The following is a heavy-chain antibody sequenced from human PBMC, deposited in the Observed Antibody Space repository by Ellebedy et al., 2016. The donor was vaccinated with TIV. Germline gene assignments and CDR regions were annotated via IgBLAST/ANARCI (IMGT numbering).Heavy chain of an antibody. Sequence: GGSLRLXCAASGFTFDDYAMHWVRQAPGKGLEWVSGISWNSGSIGYADSVKGRFTISRDNAKNSLYLQMNSLRAEDTALYYCAKTSFLAAGGAFDIWGQGTMVTVSS. CDR1: GFTFDDYA. CDR2: ISWNSGSI. J-gene: IGHJ3*02. D-gene: IGHD6-13*01. V-gene: IGHV3-9*01. CDR3: AKTSFLAAGGAFDI.